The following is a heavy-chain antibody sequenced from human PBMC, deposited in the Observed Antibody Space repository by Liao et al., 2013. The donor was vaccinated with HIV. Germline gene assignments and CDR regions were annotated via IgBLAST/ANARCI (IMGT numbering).Heavy chain of an antibody. CDR1: GGSISSGSYY. CDR3: ARGRITIFGVAKDAFDI. V-gene: IGHV4-61*02. D-gene: IGHD3-3*01. CDR2: IYTSGST. Sequence: QVQLQESGPGLVKPSQTLSLTCTVSGGSISSGSYYWSWIRQPAGKGLEWIGRIYTSGSTNYNPSLKSRVTISVDTSKNQFSLKLSSVTAADTAVYYCARGRITIFGVAKDAFDIWGQGTMVTVSS. J-gene: IGHJ3*02.